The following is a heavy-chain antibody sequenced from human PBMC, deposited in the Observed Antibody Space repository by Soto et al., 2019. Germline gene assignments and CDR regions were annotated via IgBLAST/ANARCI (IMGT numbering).Heavy chain of an antibody. CDR2: INHLETT. CDR1: GASISYGNYA. V-gene: IGHV4-30-2*01. Sequence: KPXEALSPTCPVSGASISYGNYAWSWIRQTPGKGLEWIGYINHLETTFYNPSFESRLTLSIDRAKNKFSLNLNSMSAADRAVYFCARGGGSDSFDYWGQGILVTV. CDR3: ARGGGSDSFDY. D-gene: IGHD1-26*01. J-gene: IGHJ4*02.